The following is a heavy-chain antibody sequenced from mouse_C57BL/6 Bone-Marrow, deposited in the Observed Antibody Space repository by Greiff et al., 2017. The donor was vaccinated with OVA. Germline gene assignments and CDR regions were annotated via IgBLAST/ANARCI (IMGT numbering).Heavy chain of an antibody. CDR2: ISSGGDYT. CDR1: GFTFSSYA. CDR3: TIGEDSFDY. V-gene: IGHV5-9-1*02. Sequence: EVKLMESGEGLVKPGGSLKLSCAASGFTFSSYAMSWVRQTPGKRLEWVAYISSGGDYTYYEATVKGRVTISRDNARNTLYLQMSSLKSEDIAMYYCTIGEDSFDYWGQGTPVTVSA. D-gene: IGHD2-14*01. J-gene: IGHJ3*01.